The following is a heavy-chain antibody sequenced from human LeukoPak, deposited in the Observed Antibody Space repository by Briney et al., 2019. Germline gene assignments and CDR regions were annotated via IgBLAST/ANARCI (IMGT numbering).Heavy chain of an antibody. J-gene: IGHJ3*02. D-gene: IGHD3-22*01. CDR2: VIPILGIA. CDR3: ARDSGYYSVDAFDI. Sequence: SVKVSCKASGGTFSSYTISWVRQAPGQGLEWMGRVIPILGIANYAQRFQGRVTITADKSTSTAYMELSSLRSEDTAVYYCARDSGYYSVDAFDIWGQGTMVTVSS. CDR1: GGTFSSYT. V-gene: IGHV1-69*02.